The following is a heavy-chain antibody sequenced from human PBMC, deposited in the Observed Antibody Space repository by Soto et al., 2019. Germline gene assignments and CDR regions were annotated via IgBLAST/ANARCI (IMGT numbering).Heavy chain of an antibody. D-gene: IGHD2-2*01. CDR1: GYTFTGYY. J-gene: IGHJ6*02. CDR3: ARDHIVVVPAANYYYYGMDV. Sequence: QVQLVQSGAEVKKPGASVKVSCNASGYTFTGYYMHWVRQAPGQGLEWMGWINPNSGGTNYAQKFQGGLTMTRDTSISTAYMELSRLRSDDTAVYYCARDHIVVVPAANYYYYGMDVWGRGTTVTVSS. CDR2: INPNSGGT. V-gene: IGHV1-2*02.